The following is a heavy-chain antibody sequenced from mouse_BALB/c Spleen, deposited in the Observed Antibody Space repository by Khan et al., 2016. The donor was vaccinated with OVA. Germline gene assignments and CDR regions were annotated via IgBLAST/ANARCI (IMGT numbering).Heavy chain of an antibody. V-gene: IGHV1-18*01. J-gene: IGHJ3*01. CDR3: TRSGYGGFAY. Sequence: EVQLQQSGPELVKPGDSMKISCKASNYSFTDYTMNWVKQSHGKNLEWIGLINPYNGGSNYNQKFKGKATLTVDKSSSTAYMELLSLTSEDSACYDCTRSGYGGFAYWGQGTLVTVSA. D-gene: IGHD1-2*01. CDR2: INPYNGGS. CDR1: NYSFTDYT.